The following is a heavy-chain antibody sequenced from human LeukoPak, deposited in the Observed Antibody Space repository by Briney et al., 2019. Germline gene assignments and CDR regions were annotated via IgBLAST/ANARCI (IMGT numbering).Heavy chain of an antibody. V-gene: IGHV3-30*18. J-gene: IGHJ4*02. D-gene: IGHD6-13*01. CDR2: ISYDGSDK. Sequence: PGGSLRLSCAASGFTFSSYNMHWVRQAPCKGLEWVAIISYDGSDKCYADSVKGRFTISRDNYKNTLYLQINSLRAEDTAVYYCAKDRSSSWTFDNWGQGTLVTVSS. CDR3: AKDRSSSWTFDN. CDR1: GFTFSSYN.